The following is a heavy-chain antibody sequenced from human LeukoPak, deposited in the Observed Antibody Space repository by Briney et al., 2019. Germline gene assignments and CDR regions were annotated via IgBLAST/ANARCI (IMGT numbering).Heavy chain of an antibody. Sequence: GGSLRLSCAASGFTFSSYSMNWVRQAPGKGLEWVSSISSSSRYIYYADSVKGRFTISRDNAKNSLYLQMNSLRAEDTAVYYCARDLTEWELLPSFDYWGQGTLVTVSS. CDR2: ISSSSRYI. V-gene: IGHV3-21*01. CDR1: GFTFSSYS. J-gene: IGHJ4*02. CDR3: ARDLTEWELLPSFDY. D-gene: IGHD1-26*01.